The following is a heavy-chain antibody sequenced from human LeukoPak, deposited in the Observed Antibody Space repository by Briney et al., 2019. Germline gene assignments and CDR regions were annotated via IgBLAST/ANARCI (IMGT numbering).Heavy chain of an antibody. CDR3: VKQNLLVATSNPTFDY. CDR2: IYYSGTT. V-gene: IGHV4-39*01. D-gene: IGHD5-12*01. J-gene: IGHJ4*02. CDR1: GGSITSSTYY. Sequence: PSETLSLTCTVSGGSITSSTYYWGWIRQPPGKGLEWIGSIYYSGTTYYNPSLKSRVTISVDTSKNQFSLKVSSVTAAETAVYYCVKQNLLVATSNPTFDYWGQGTLVTVSS.